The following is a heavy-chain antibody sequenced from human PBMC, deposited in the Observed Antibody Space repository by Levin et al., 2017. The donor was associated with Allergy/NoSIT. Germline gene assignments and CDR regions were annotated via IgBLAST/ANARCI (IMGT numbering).Heavy chain of an antibody. V-gene: IGHV3-74*01. D-gene: IGHD4-17*01. CDR3: AGDRQRSWYFDL. CDR2: INLDGSST. J-gene: IGHJ2*01. CDR1: ESTFTTHW. Sequence: LSLTCAASESTFTTHWMHWVRQTPGKGLVWVSRINLDGSSTSYADSVKGRFTTSRDNAKNTLYLQMNNVRVEDTGIYYCAGDRQRSWYFDLWGRGTLVTVSS.